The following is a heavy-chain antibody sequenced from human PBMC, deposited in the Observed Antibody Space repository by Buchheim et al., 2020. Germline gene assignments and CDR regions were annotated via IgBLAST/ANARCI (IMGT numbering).Heavy chain of an antibody. Sequence: QVQLQESGPGLVKPSQTLSLTCTVSGGSISSGGYYWSWIRQHPGKGLEWIGYIYYSGSNYYNPSLKSRGNISVDKSKTQFFLKLSSVTAADTAVYYCAGSRKWEPFDYWGQGTL. D-gene: IGHD1-26*01. CDR2: IYYSGSN. J-gene: IGHJ4*02. V-gene: IGHV4-31*03. CDR1: GGSISSGGYY. CDR3: AGSRKWEPFDY.